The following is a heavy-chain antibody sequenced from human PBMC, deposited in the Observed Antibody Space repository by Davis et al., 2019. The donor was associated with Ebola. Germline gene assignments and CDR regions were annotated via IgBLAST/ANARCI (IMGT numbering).Heavy chain of an antibody. CDR2: VRSHGSDD. V-gene: IGHV3-30*02. J-gene: IGHJ4*02. Sequence: GESLKISCAASGFTFNIFDMHWVRQAPGRGLEWVAFVRSHGSDDHYADSVKGRFTISRDNSKNTLYLQMNSLRAKDTAVYYCARSRVVSITSPFDYWGQGTLVTVSS. CDR3: ARSRVVSITSPFDY. D-gene: IGHD1-14*01. CDR1: GFTFNIFD.